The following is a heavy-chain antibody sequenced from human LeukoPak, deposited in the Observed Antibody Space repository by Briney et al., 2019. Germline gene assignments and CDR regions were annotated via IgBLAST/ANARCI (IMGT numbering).Heavy chain of an antibody. CDR3: ARNSRYSFDI. Sequence: GGSLRLSCAASGFTFSNYWMAWLRQAPGKGLEWVALIQSDASEKYYVDSVKGRFTISRDNAKNSLYLPMNSLRAEDTAVYYCARNSRYSFDIWGQGTMVTVSS. J-gene: IGHJ3*02. D-gene: IGHD4-11*01. V-gene: IGHV3-7*02. CDR2: IQSDASEK. CDR1: GFTFSNYW.